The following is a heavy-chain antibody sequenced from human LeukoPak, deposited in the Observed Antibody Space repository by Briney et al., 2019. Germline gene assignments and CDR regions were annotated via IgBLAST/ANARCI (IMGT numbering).Heavy chain of an antibody. CDR3: AKDRRTHYYDSSGKAVDY. Sequence: GGTLRLSCAASGFTFSSYGMSWVRQAPGKGLEWVSAISGSGGSTHYADSVKGRFTISRDNSKNTLYLQMNSLRAEDTAVYYCAKDRRTHYYDSSGKAVDYWGQGTLVTVSS. CDR1: GFTFSSYG. J-gene: IGHJ4*02. V-gene: IGHV3-23*01. D-gene: IGHD3-22*01. CDR2: ISGSGGST.